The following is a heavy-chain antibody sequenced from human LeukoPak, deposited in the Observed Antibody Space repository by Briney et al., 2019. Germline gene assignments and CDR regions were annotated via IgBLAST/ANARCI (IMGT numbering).Heavy chain of an antibody. CDR2: IYHSGST. V-gene: IGHV4-30-2*01. D-gene: IGHD1-1*01. CDR1: GGSISSGGYS. J-gene: IGHJ2*01. CDR3: AREGYGNWYFDL. Sequence: NSSETLSLTCAVSGGSISSGGYSWSWIRQPPGKGLEWIGYIYHSGSTYHNPSLKSRVTISVDRSKNQFSLKLSSVTAADTAVYYCAREGYGNWYFDLWGRGTLVTVSS.